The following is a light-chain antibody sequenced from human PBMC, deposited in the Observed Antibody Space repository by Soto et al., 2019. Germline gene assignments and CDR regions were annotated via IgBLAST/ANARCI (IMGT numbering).Light chain of an antibody. CDR1: SSDVGGYNY. CDR2: EVS. V-gene: IGLV2-8*01. Sequence: QSVLTQPPSASGSPGQSVTISCTGTSSDVGGYNYVSWYQQHPGKVPKVMIYEVSKRPSGVPDRFSGSKSGNTASLTVSGLQAEDEDDYYCSSYAGSNNPYVFGTGTKITVL. CDR3: SSYAGSNNPYV. J-gene: IGLJ1*01.